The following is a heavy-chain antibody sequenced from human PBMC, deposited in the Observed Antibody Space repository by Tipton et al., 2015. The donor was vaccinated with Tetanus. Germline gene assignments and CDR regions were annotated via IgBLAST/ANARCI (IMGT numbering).Heavy chain of an antibody. Sequence: SLRLSCAASGFIFSSYGIHWVRQAPGKGLEWLAVSWYDGTDKYYADSVKGRLTISRDNSKNTLYLQMNSLRAEDTALYYCAREAECSGGSCFSGDFDTWGQGTQVTVSS. CDR2: SWYDGTDK. D-gene: IGHD2-15*01. CDR3: AREAECSGGSCFSGDFDT. J-gene: IGHJ4*02. CDR1: GFIFSSYG. V-gene: IGHV3-33*01.